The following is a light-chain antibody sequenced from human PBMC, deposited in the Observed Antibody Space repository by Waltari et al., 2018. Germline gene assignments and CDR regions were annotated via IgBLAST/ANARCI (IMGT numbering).Light chain of an antibody. J-gene: IGLJ1*01. Sequence: QSVLTQPPSVSGAPGQRVTISCTGSSSNIGSYSHVHWYQRLPGTAPKVLIYANNNRPSGVPDRFSGSKSGASASLAITGLQAEDEADYFCQSFDSSLDGYVFGTGTKVTVL. V-gene: IGLV1-40*01. CDR2: ANN. CDR3: QSFDSSLDGYV. CDR1: SSNIGSYSH.